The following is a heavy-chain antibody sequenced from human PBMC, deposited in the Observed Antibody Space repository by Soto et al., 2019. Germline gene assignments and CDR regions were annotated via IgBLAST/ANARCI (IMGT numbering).Heavy chain of an antibody. V-gene: IGHV3-13*01. CDR1: GFTFSGFD. J-gene: IGHJ4*02. D-gene: IGHD2-15*01. CDR3: ARGQEVGAHFFDS. Sequence: EVQLVESGGNLVQPGGSLRLSCEASGFTFSGFDMHLVRQPTGKGLEWVSTIGTAGDTYYAVSVKGRFTISRDNAKNSLSLQMNSLRAGDTAGYFCARGQEVGAHFFDSWGQGTQVTVSS. CDR2: IGTAGDT.